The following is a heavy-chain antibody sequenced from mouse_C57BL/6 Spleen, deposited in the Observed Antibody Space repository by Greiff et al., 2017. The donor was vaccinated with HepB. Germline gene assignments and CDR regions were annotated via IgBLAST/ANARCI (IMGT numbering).Heavy chain of an antibody. CDR3: TRDDGLYYDYAFAY. Sequence: EVKLMESGEGLVKPGGSLKLSCAASGFTFSSYAMSWVRQTPEKRLEWVAYISSGGDYIYYADTVKGRFTISRDNARNTLYLQMSSLKSEDTAMYYCTRDDGLYYDYAFAYWGQGTLVTVSA. V-gene: IGHV5-9-1*02. J-gene: IGHJ3*01. CDR2: ISSGGDYI. D-gene: IGHD2-4*01. CDR1: GFTFSSYA.